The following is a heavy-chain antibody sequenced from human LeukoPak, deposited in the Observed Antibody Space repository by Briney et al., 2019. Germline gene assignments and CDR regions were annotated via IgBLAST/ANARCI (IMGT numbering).Heavy chain of an antibody. CDR3: ARLYSPYGSSWSDYYYYYMDV. CDR2: IYSDNT. V-gene: IGHV3-53*01. CDR1: GFTVSSNS. D-gene: IGHD6-13*01. Sequence: GGSLRLSCTVSGFTVSSNSMSWVRQAPGKGLEWVSFIYSDNTHYSDSVKGRFTISRDNSKNALYLQMNSLRAEDTAVYYCARLYSPYGSSWSDYYYYYMDVWGKGTTVTVSS. J-gene: IGHJ6*03.